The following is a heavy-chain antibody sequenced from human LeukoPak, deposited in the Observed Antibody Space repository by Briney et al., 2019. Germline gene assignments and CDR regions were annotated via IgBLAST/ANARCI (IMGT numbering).Heavy chain of an antibody. CDR1: GFTSTNYA. V-gene: IGHV3-23*01. CDR3: ANYRAARGY. Sequence: PGGSLRLSCAASGFTSTNYAMNWVRQAPGKGLEWVSVLIGSSGSTDYADSVKGRFTISRDISKNTLFLQMDSLRAEDTAVYCCANYRAARGYWGQGTLVTVSS. J-gene: IGHJ4*02. CDR2: LIGSSGST.